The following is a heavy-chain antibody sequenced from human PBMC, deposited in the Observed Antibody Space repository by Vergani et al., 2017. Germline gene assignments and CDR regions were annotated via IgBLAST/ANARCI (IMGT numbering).Heavy chain of an antibody. CDR2: INHSGST. Sequence: QVQLQQWGAGLLKPSETLSLTCAVYGGSFSGYYWSWIRQPPGKGLEWIGEINHSGSTNYNPSLKSRVTISVDTSKNQFSLKLSSVTAADTAVYYCARDNGYYDLWSGAPNWFDPWGQGTLVTVSS. CDR3: ARDNGYYDLWSGAPNWFDP. D-gene: IGHD3-3*01. V-gene: IGHV4-34*01. J-gene: IGHJ5*02. CDR1: GGSFSGYY.